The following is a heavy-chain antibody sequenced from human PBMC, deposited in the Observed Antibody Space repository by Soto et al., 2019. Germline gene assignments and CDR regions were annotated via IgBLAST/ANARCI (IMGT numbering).Heavy chain of an antibody. CDR2: ISRDGSGA. CDR3: ARDGLDYYGMDV. V-gene: IGHV3-74*01. J-gene: IGHJ6*02. CDR1: GFTFSNYW. Sequence: EVQLVESGGGLVQPGGSVRLSCAASGFTFSNYWMQWVRQAPGKGLVWVSHISRDGSGANYADSVKGRFTISRDNAKNTLYLQMNSLRAEDTAMYYCARDGLDYYGMDVWGQGTTVTVSS.